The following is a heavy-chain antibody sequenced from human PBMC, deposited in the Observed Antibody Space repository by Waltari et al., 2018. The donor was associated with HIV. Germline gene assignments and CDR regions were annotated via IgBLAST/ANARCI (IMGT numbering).Heavy chain of an antibody. CDR3: ATLRIRGGSTRIDY. D-gene: IGHD3-16*01. Sequence: QVQLQESGPGLTKPSETLSLNCNVSGDSVSSGNYFWSWIRQSPSNKLQWIGHVSYSGTTNYNTGTTNYNPSLKTRVSILIDTSKNSFSLMLRSVTAADTAVYYCATLRIRGGSTRIDYWGRGTLVTVSS. CDR2: NYNTGTT. CDR1: GDSVSSGNYF. V-gene: IGHV4-61*03. J-gene: IGHJ4*02.